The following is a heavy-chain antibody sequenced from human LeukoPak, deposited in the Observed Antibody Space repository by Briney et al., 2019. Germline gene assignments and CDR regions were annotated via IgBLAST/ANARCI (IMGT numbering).Heavy chain of an antibody. V-gene: IGHV3-7*01. CDR2: IKLDGSEK. Sequence: GGSLRLSCAASGFTFSSYWMSWVRQAPGKGLEWVANIKLDGSEKYYVDSVKGRFTISRDNAKNSLYLQMNSLRAEDTAVYYCARDGYNPMELYYFDYWGQGTLVTVSS. D-gene: IGHD5-24*01. CDR3: ARDGYNPMELYYFDY. CDR1: GFTFSSYW. J-gene: IGHJ4*02.